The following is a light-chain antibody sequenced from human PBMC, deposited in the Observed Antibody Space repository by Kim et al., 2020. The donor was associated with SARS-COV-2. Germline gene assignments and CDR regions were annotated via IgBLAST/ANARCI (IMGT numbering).Light chain of an antibody. J-gene: IGLJ3*02. CDR1: SSDFGAYNY. Sequence: QSALTQPASVSGSPGQSITVSCTGTSSDFGAYNYVSWYQQHPGKAPKLMIFDVSKRPSGVSNRFSGSKSGNTASLTISRLLAEDEADYYCSSYITSSTLVFGGGTQLTVL. CDR2: DVS. CDR3: SSYITSSTLV. V-gene: IGLV2-14*01.